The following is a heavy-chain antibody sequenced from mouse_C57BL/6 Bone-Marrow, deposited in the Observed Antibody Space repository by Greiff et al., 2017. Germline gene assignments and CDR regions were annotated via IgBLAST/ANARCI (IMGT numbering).Heavy chain of an antibody. CDR1: GFNIKDDY. J-gene: IGHJ4*01. CDR2: IDPENGDT. V-gene: IGHV14-4*01. CDR3: TFYYSNPYAMDY. D-gene: IGHD2-5*01. Sequence: DVQLQESGAELVRPGASVKLSCTASGFNIKDDYMHWVKQRPEQGLEWIGWIDPENGDTEYASKFQGKATITAATSSNTAYLQLSSLTSEDTAVYYCTFYYSNPYAMDYWGQGTSVTVSS.